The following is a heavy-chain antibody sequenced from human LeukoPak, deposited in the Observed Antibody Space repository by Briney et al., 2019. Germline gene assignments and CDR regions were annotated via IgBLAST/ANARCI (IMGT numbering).Heavy chain of an antibody. D-gene: IGHD3-16*01. CDR2: ISGSGGST. J-gene: IGHJ6*03. CDR3: AKNPVRGASGEYYMDV. CDR1: GFTFSSYA. Sequence: GSLRLSCAASGFTFSSYAMSWVRQAPGKGLEWVSAISGSGGSTYYADSVKGRFTISRDNSKNTLYLQMNSLRAEDTAVYYCAKNPVRGASGEYYMDVWGKGTTVTVSS. V-gene: IGHV3-23*01.